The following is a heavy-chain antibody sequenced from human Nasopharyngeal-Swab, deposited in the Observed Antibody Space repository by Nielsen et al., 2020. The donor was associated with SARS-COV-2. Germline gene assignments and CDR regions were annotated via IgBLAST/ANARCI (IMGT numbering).Heavy chain of an antibody. V-gene: IGHV5-10-1*01. CDR2: IDPSDSYT. CDR3: ARSDTAMGVGH. J-gene: IGHJ5*02. Sequence: VRQMPGKGLEWMGRIDPSDSYTNYSPFFQGHVTISADKSISTAYLQWSSLKASDTAMYYCARSDTAMGVGHWGQGTLVTVSS. D-gene: IGHD5-18*01.